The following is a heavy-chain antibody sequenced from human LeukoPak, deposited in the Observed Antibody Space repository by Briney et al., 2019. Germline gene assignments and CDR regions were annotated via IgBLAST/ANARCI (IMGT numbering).Heavy chain of an antibody. D-gene: IGHD2-2*01. CDR3: ARGRGMRRGGVPAAADTLSHNDY. CDR2: MSHTGAT. V-gene: IGHV4-34*01. Sequence: SETLSLTCAVFGGSFSGYYWSWIRQSPEKGLEWIGEMSHTGATNYNPSLKSRVTVSVDTSKKQFSLNLRSVTAADTAVYYCARGRGMRRGGVPAAADTLSHNDYWGQGTLVTVSS. J-gene: IGHJ4*02. CDR1: GGSFSGYY.